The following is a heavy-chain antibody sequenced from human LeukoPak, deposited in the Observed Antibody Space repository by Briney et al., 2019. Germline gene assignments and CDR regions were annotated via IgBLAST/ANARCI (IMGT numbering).Heavy chain of an antibody. Sequence: GGSLRLSCAASGFTFSSYAMHWVRQAPGKGLEWVAVISYDGSNKYYADSVKGRFTISRDNSKNTLYLQMNSLRAEDTAVYYCAKDLRTLLRYFDWLCDYWGQGTLVTVSS. CDR1: GFTFSSYA. D-gene: IGHD3-9*01. J-gene: IGHJ4*02. V-gene: IGHV3-30-3*01. CDR3: AKDLRTLLRYFDWLCDY. CDR2: ISYDGSNK.